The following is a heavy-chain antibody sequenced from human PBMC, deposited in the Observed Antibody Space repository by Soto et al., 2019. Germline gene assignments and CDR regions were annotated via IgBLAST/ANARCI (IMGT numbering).Heavy chain of an antibody. J-gene: IGHJ5*02. D-gene: IGHD2-2*01. CDR1: GGSITNYY. CDR3: ARERPDGTRLDP. CDR2: IYYSGNT. Sequence: SETLSLTYTVSGGSITNYYWSWIRQPPGKGLEWIGYIYYSGNTYYSPSLKSRVTISVDTSKNQFSLKLSSVTAADTAVYYCARERPDGTRLDPWGQGTLVTVSS. V-gene: IGHV4-30-4*01.